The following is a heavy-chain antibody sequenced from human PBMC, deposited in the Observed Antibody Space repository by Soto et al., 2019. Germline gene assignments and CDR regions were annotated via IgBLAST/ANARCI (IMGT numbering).Heavy chain of an antibody. D-gene: IGHD6-13*01. CDR1: GFTFSSYG. J-gene: IGHJ4*02. Sequence: QVQLVESGGGVVQPGRSLRLSCAASGFTFSSYGMHWVRQAPGKGLEWVAVISYDGSNKYYADSVKGRFTISRDNSKNTLYLQMNSLRAEDTAVYYCAKAGQGSSWYSDYWGQGTLVTVSS. V-gene: IGHV3-30*18. CDR2: ISYDGSNK. CDR3: AKAGQGSSWYSDY.